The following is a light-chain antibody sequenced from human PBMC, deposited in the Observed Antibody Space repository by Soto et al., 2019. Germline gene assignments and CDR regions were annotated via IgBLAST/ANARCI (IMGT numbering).Light chain of an antibody. J-gene: IGLJ2*01. V-gene: IGLV1-44*01. Sequence: QSVLTQPPSASGTPGKRVTISCSGSSSNIETNTVNWYQQLPGTAPRLLIYSNNQRPSGVPDRFSGSQSGTSASLAISGLQSEDEADYYCEAWDDSLNGVLFGGGTKLTVL. CDR2: SNN. CDR3: EAWDDSLNGVL. CDR1: SSNIETNT.